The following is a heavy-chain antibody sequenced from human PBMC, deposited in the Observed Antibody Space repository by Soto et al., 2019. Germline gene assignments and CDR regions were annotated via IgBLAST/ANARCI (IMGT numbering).Heavy chain of an antibody. Sequence: PSETLSLTCTVSGGSISSYYWSWIRQPPGKGLEWIGYIYYSGSTNYNPSLKSRVTISVDTSKNQFSLKLSSVTAADTAVYYCARDGAYYDGGTNYFDYWGQGTLVTVSS. CDR2: IYYSGST. CDR1: GGSISSYY. D-gene: IGHD3-22*01. CDR3: ARDGAYYDGGTNYFDY. J-gene: IGHJ4*02. V-gene: IGHV4-59*01.